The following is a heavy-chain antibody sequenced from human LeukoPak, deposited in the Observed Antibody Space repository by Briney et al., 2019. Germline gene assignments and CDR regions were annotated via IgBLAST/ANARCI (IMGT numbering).Heavy chain of an antibody. Sequence: GGSLRLSCAASGFTFDDYTMHWVRQAPGKGLEWVSLISWDGGSTYYVDSVKGRFTISRDNAKNSLYLQMNSLRAEDTALYYCAKSSGYSSSYDAFDIWGQGTMVTVSS. D-gene: IGHD6-13*01. V-gene: IGHV3-43*01. CDR2: ISWDGGST. CDR3: AKSSGYSSSYDAFDI. J-gene: IGHJ3*02. CDR1: GFTFDDYT.